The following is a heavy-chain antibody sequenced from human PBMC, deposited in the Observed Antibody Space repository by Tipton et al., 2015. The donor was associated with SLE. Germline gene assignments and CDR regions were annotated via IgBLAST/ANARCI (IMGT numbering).Heavy chain of an antibody. D-gene: IGHD1-26*01. V-gene: IGHV1-2*06. CDR1: GYTFTGYY. CDR3: ARLDPGTICAFDI. J-gene: IGHJ3*02. CDR2: INPNSGGT. Sequence: QLVQSGAEVKKPGASVKVSCKASGYTFTGYYMHWVRQAPGQGLEWMGRINPNSGGTNYAQKFQGRVTMTRDTSISTAYMELSRLRSGDTAVYYCARLDPGTICAFDIWGQGTMVTVSS.